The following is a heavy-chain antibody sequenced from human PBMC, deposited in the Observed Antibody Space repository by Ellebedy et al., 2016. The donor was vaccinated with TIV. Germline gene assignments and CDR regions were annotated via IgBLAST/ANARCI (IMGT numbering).Heavy chain of an antibody. Sequence: PGGSLRLSCAASGFTFSTYVMSWVRQGPGKGLEWVSSITNGGGSTNYADFVKGRFTISRDNSKNTLYLQMNSLRAEDTAVDYCAKPVTGTGGVDYWGQGTLVTVSS. D-gene: IGHD6-19*01. V-gene: IGHV3-23*01. CDR1: GFTFSTYV. CDR2: ITNGGGST. J-gene: IGHJ4*02. CDR3: AKPVTGTGGVDY.